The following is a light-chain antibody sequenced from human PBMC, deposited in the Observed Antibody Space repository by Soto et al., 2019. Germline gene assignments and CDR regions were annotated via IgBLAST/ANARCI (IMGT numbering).Light chain of an antibody. J-gene: IGKJ3*01. Sequence: ESVLTQSPGTLSLSPGERATLSCRASQTVNSGYLAWYQQKPGQAPRLLIYGASSRATGIPDRFSGSGSATDFTLTISRLEPEDFAVYYCQQRSNLFTFGPGTTVEIK. CDR1: QTVNSGY. CDR3: QQRSNLFT. CDR2: GAS. V-gene: IGKV3D-20*02.